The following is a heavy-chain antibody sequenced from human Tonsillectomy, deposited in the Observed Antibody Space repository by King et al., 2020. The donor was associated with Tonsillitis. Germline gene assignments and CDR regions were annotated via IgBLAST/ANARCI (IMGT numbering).Heavy chain of an antibody. CDR3: ARVRYDFCSGYFFYWSFDL. D-gene: IGHD3-3*01. CDR1: GDSVSSNSAA. CDR2: TYYRSKWYN. V-gene: IGHV6-1*01. J-gene: IGHJ2*01. Sequence: VQLQQSGPGLVKPSQTLSLTCAISGDSVSSNSAAWNWIRQSPSRGLEWLGRTYYRSKWYNDYAVSVKSRITINPDTSKNQFSLQLNSVTPEDTAVYYWARVRYDFCSGYFFYWSFDLWGRGTLVTVSS.